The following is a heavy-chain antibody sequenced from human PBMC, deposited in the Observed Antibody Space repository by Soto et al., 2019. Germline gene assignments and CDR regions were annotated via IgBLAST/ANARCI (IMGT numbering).Heavy chain of an antibody. CDR3: ARDRRLGITHPRLFDY. CDR2: ISAYNGNT. J-gene: IGHJ4*02. Sequence: ASVKVSCKASGYTFTSYGISWVRQAPGQGLEWMGWISAYNGNTNYAQKLQGRVTMTTDTSTSTAYMELRSLRSDDTAVYYCARDRRLGITHPRLFDYWGQGTLVTVSS. CDR1: GYTFTSYG. D-gene: IGHD1-20*01. V-gene: IGHV1-18*01.